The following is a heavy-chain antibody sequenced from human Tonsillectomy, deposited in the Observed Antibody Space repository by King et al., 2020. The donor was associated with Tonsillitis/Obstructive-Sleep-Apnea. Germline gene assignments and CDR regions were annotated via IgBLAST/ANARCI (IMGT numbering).Heavy chain of an antibody. J-gene: IGHJ5*02. CDR1: GYPFTSYG. CDR3: ARADPIAAAGTFDP. D-gene: IGHD6-13*01. CDR2: ISAYSGNT. Sequence: QLVQSGAEVKNPGASVKVSCKASGYPFTSYGINWVRQAPAQGLEWGGWISAYSGNTNYAQKLQGRVSMTTDTSTNTADMDLKSLRYDDTAVYYCARADPIAAAGTFDPWGQGTLVTVSP. V-gene: IGHV1-18*01.